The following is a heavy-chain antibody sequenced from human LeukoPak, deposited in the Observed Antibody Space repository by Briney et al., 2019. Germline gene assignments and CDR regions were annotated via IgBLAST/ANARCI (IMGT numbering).Heavy chain of an antibody. D-gene: IGHD6-19*01. J-gene: IGHJ4*02. V-gene: IGHV3-23*01. CDR1: GFSFNIYA. Sequence: GGSLRLSCAASGFSFNIYAMSWVRQAPGKGLEWVSTFYETGKTDYADSVRGRFTISRDTSKNTLYLQMNSLRAEDTARYYCAKRGAGSGGLHYWGQGTLVTVSS. CDR2: FYETGKT. CDR3: AKRGAGSGGLHY.